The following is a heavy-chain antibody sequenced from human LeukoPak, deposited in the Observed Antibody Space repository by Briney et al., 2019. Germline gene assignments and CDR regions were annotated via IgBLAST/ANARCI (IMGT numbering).Heavy chain of an antibody. CDR3: ARGRVPGDY. CDR2: IDYSGNS. V-gene: IGHV4-59*01. D-gene: IGHD7-27*01. J-gene: IGHJ4*02. CDR1: SGSISSYY. Sequence: SETLSLTCTVSSGSISSYYWSWIRQPLGKGLEWIGYIDYSGNSNSNPSLKSRATISVDRSKNQFSLKVNSVTAADTAVYYCARGRVPGDYWGQGTLVTVSS.